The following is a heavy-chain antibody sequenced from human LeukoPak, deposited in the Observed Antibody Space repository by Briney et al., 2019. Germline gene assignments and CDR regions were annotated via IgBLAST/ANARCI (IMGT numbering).Heavy chain of an antibody. D-gene: IGHD3-10*02. CDR1: GFTFSTYN. Sequence: PGGSPRLSCAASGFTFSTYNMNWVRQAPGKGLEWVSYISSSGSTIYYADSVKGRFTISRDNAKNSLYLQMNSLRAEDTAVYYCAELGITMIGGVWGKGTTVTISS. CDR2: ISSSGSTI. CDR3: AELGITMIGGV. V-gene: IGHV3-48*03. J-gene: IGHJ6*04.